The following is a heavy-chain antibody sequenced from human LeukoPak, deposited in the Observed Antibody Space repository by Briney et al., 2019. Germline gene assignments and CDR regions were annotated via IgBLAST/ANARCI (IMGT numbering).Heavy chain of an antibody. Sequence: PGGSLRLSCAASGFTFTSYSMNWVRQAPGKGLEWVSTISGGGGSTYYADSVKGRFTISRDNSKNTLYLQMNRLRAEDTAVYYCAKVLVYDRSGDDAFDIWGQGTMVTVSS. CDR3: AKVLVYDRSGDDAFDI. D-gene: IGHD3-22*01. J-gene: IGHJ3*02. CDR2: ISGGGGST. CDR1: GFTFTSYS. V-gene: IGHV3-23*01.